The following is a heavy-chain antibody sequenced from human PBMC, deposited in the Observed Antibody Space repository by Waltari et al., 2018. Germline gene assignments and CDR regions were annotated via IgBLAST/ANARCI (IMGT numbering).Heavy chain of an antibody. Sequence: EVQLLESGGGLVQPGGSLRLSCAASGFTFSSYAMSWVRQAPGKGREWVSAISGSGGSTYYADSVKGRFTISRDNSKNTLYLQMNSLRAEDTAVYYCAKVSGYSYGYGDYWGQGTLVTVSS. D-gene: IGHD5-18*01. CDR1: GFTFSSYA. J-gene: IGHJ4*02. CDR3: AKVSGYSYGYGDY. V-gene: IGHV3-23*01. CDR2: ISGSGGST.